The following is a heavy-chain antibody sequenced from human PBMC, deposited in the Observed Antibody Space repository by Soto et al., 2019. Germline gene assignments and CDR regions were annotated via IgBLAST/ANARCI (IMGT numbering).Heavy chain of an antibody. Sequence: GESLKISCMGSGYSFATYWIGWVRQMPGKGLEWMGIIYPGDSDTRYSPSFQGQVTISADKSISTAYLQWSSLKASDTAMYYCARHVFYYDSSGYFPSFDYWGQGTLVTVSS. J-gene: IGHJ4*02. D-gene: IGHD3-22*01. V-gene: IGHV5-51*01. CDR1: GYSFATYW. CDR2: IYPGDSDT. CDR3: ARHVFYYDSSGYFPSFDY.